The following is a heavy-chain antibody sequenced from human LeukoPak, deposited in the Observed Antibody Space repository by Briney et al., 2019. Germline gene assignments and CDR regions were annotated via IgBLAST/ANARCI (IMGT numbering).Heavy chain of an antibody. D-gene: IGHD1-26*01. CDR1: GYSFITYW. Sequence: GESLKISCKGSGYSFITYWIGWVRQMPGKGLEWRGIIYPGDSETTYSPSFQGQVIISADKSISTAYLQWTSLKASDTAMYYCARRVHRGGSYSSHSDYWGQGTLVTVSS. CDR3: ARRVHRGGSYSSHSDY. V-gene: IGHV5-51*01. J-gene: IGHJ4*02. CDR2: IYPGDSET.